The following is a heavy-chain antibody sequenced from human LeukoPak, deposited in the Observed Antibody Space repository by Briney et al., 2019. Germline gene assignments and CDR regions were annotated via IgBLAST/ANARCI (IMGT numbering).Heavy chain of an antibody. CDR2: IWYDGSNK. J-gene: IGHJ4*02. Sequence: PGRSLRLSCAASGFTFSSYDMHWVRQAPDKGLEWVAVIWYDGSNKYFAGSVKGRFTISRDNSKNTLFLQMNTPRAEDTALYYCARDYAHSYGQFDYWGQGTLVTVSS. CDR1: GFTFSSYD. CDR3: ARDYAHSYGQFDY. D-gene: IGHD2-2*01. V-gene: IGHV3-33*01.